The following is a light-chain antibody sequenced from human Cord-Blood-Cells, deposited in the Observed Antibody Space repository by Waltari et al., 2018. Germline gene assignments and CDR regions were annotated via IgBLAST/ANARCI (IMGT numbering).Light chain of an antibody. J-gene: IGKJ1*01. CDR1: QSLLHRIGYNY. Sequence: IVMTQSPLSLPVTPGEPASISCTSSQSLLHRIGYNYLDWYLQKPGQSPQLLSYLGSNRASGVPDRFSGSGSGTDFTLKISRVEAEDVGVYYCMQALQTPPTFGQGTKVEIK. CDR2: LGS. V-gene: IGKV2-28*01. CDR3: MQALQTPPT.